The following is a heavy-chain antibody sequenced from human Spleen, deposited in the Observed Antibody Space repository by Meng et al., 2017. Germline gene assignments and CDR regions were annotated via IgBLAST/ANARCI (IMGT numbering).Heavy chain of an antibody. CDR2: IHYSGST. Sequence: QVQLQESRPGLVKPSQTLSLTCTVSGGSISSGTYYWGWICQLPGKGLEWIAYIHYSGSTYYSPSLKSRVTISVDTSKNQLSLKLSSMTAADTAVYYCARYVFDSSSLYSNWFDPWGQGTLVTVSS. V-gene: IGHV4-31*03. D-gene: IGHD3-22*01. CDR1: GGSISSGTYY. CDR3: ARYVFDSSSLYSNWFDP. J-gene: IGHJ5*02.